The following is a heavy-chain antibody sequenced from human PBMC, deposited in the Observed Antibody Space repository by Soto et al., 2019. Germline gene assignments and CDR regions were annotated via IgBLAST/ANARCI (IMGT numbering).Heavy chain of an antibody. CDR3: VSWVSAHFDY. CDR2: LNPSGSNT. J-gene: IGHJ4*02. CDR1: GRTLSRHA. D-gene: IGHD2-8*01. V-gene: IGHV3-23*01. Sequence: GSLSLSVAASGRTLSRHAMTWARQAPGKGLEWVATLNPSGSNTHYADSVKGRFTISRDNSRNTVDLQMNNLRAEDTALYYCVSWVSAHFDYWGQGTLVTVSS.